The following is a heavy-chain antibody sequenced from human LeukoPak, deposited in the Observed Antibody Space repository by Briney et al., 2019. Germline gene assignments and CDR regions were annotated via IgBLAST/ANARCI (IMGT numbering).Heavy chain of an antibody. V-gene: IGHV3-7*01. Sequence: GSLRLSCAASGFTFSRYWMSWVRQAPGKGLERVASIKQDGSQKYYGDSVKGRFTISRDNAKNSLYLQMNSLRAEDTAFYYCAKDDNSWSLDYWGQGTLVTVSS. CDR1: GFTFSRYW. J-gene: IGHJ4*02. CDR3: AKDDNSWSLDY. CDR2: IKQDGSQK. D-gene: IGHD6-13*01.